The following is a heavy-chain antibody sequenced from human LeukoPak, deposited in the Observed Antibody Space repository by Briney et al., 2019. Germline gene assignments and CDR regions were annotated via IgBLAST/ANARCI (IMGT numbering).Heavy chain of an antibody. CDR3: ARAKYQLLPSNWFDP. CDR2: ISSSSSTI. J-gene: IGHJ5*02. Sequence: GGSLRLSCAASGFTFSSYSMNWVRQAPGKGLEWVSYISSSSSTIYYADSVKGRFTISRDNAKNSLYLQMNSLRAEDTAVYYCARAKYQLLPSNWFDPWGQGTLVTVSS. D-gene: IGHD2-2*01. CDR1: GFTFSSYS. V-gene: IGHV3-48*04.